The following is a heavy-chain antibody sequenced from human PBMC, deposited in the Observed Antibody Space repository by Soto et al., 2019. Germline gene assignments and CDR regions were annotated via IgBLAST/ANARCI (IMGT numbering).Heavy chain of an antibody. CDR2: ISSSGTYI. J-gene: IGHJ5*02. CDR3: ARDRGGWFDP. CDR1: GFTFSSYG. D-gene: IGHD3-16*01. V-gene: IGHV3-21*04. Sequence: EVQLVESGGGLVKPGGSLRLSCVASGFTFSSYGMNWVRQAPGKGLEWVSFISSSGTYIFYADSLKGRFTISRDNARNSLYLQMSSLRDEDTAVYYCARDRGGWFDPWGQGTLVTVSS.